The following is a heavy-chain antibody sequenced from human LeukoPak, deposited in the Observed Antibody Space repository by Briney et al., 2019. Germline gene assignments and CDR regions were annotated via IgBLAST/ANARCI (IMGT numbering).Heavy chain of an antibody. CDR2: ISSTGNT. CDR1: GGSISPYF. D-gene: IGHD4-23*01. J-gene: IGHJ4*02. CDR3: ARLYGSNDY. V-gene: IGHV4-4*07. Sequence: SETLSLTCTVSGGSISPYFWSWIRQPAGKGLEYLGRISSTGNTNYNPSLRSRVTMSVDTSKNQFSLNLRSVTAADTAVYYCARLYGSNDYWGQGTLVTVSS.